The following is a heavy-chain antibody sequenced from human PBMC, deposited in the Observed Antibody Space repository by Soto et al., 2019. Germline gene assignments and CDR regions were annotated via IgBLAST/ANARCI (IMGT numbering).Heavy chain of an antibody. J-gene: IGHJ6*02. D-gene: IGHD6-13*01. Sequence: ASVKVSFKASGSTFTGYYMHWVRQAPGQGLEWMGWINPNSGGTNYAQKFHGRVTMTRDTSISTAYMELSRLGSDDTAVYYCARSCIAAAAAILYYYCGMDVWGQGTTVTVSS. CDR3: ARSCIAAAAAILYYYCGMDV. CDR2: INPNSGGT. CDR1: GSTFTGYY. V-gene: IGHV1-2*02.